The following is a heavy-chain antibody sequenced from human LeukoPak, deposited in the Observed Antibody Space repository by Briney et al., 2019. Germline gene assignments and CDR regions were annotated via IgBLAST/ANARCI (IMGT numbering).Heavy chain of an antibody. CDR1: GRSIGPYY. Sequence: PSVPMSLPCTVSGRSIGPYYGRWLRQPAERARGWIGRSYTTGSTNYNTSLKSGVTMSLDTSKNQFTLKLSSVTAADTAVYYCARSGGSGFQLDSWGQGTLVTVSS. J-gene: IGHJ4*02. CDR2: SYTTGST. V-gene: IGHV4-4*07. D-gene: IGHD3-16*01. CDR3: ARSGGSGFQLDS.